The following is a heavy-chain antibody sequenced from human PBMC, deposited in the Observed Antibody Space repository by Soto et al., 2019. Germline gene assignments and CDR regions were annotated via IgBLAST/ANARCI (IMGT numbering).Heavy chain of an antibody. J-gene: IGHJ3*02. D-gene: IGHD6-13*01. V-gene: IGHV3-74*01. Sequence: EVQLVESGGGLVQPGGSLRLSCAASGFTFSSYWMHWVRQAPGKGLVWVSRINTDGSRPDYAASVKGRFTISRDNAKNTLYLQMNSLRADDTAVYYCASHRSSWYGFDIWGQGTMVSVSS. CDR1: GFTFSSYW. CDR2: INTDGSRP. CDR3: ASHRSSWYGFDI.